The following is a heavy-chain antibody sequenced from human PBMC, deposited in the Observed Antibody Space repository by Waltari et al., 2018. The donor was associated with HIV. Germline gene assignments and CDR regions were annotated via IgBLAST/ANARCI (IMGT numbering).Heavy chain of an antibody. J-gene: IGHJ4*02. V-gene: IGHV3-48*02. CDR2: ISGSSSTM. CDR1: GFSFRSFG. CDR3: ARADVTTFDY. D-gene: IGHD4-17*01. Sequence: EVHLVESGGDLVQPGGSLRLSWSASGFSFRSFGMIWVRQAPGKGLEWISYISGSSSTMYYADSVKGRFTISRDNAKNSVYLQMDSLRDEDTAVYYCARADVTTFDYWGQGARVTVSS.